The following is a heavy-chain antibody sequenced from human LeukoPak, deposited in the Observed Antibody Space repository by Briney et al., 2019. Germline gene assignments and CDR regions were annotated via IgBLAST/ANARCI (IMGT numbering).Heavy chain of an antibody. CDR3: ARDPEGATTSWFDP. J-gene: IGHJ5*02. CDR2: ISAYNGNT. V-gene: IGHV1-18*01. D-gene: IGHD1-26*01. Sequence: GASVKVSCKASGYTFTSYGISWVRQAPGQGLEWMGWISAYNGNTNYAQKLQGRVTMTTDTSTSTAYMELRSLRSDDTAVYYCARDPEGATTSWFDPWGQGTLVTVSS. CDR1: GYTFTSYG.